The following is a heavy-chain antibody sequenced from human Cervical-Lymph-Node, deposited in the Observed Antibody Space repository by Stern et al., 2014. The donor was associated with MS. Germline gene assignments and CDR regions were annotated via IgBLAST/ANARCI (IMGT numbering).Heavy chain of an antibody. V-gene: IGHV3-33*01. CDR1: GFTFSSHG. J-gene: IGHJ4*02. CDR2: VWHDGSNQ. CDR3: VRDVSDSTWDKDH. Sequence: QVQLVQSGGGVVQPGRSLRLSCEASGFTFSSHGMHWVRQAPGKGLEWVTLVWHDGSNQDYADSVKGRFTVSRDNSKNTLYLQMNSLRAEDTAVYYCVRDVSDSTWDKDHWGQGTLVTVSS. D-gene: IGHD6-13*01.